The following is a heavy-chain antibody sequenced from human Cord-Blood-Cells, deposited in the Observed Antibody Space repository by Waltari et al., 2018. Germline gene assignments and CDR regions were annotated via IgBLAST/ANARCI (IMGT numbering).Heavy chain of an antibody. D-gene: IGHD1-26*01. Sequence: QVQLVQSGAEVKKPGSSVKVSCKASGGTFSSYAISWVRQSAGQGLEWMGGIIPNFGKANNAQKFQGRVTITADESTSTAYKELSSLGSEETAVYYCAREGGVVGATDYWGQGSLVTVSS. CDR2: IIPNFGKA. J-gene: IGHJ4*02. CDR1: GGTFSSYA. CDR3: AREGGVVGATDY. V-gene: IGHV1-69*01.